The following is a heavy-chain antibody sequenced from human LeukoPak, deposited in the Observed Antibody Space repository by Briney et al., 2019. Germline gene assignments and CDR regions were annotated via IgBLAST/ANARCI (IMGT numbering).Heavy chain of an antibody. CDR3: ARYYFWTGSYFFDH. Sequence: GESLKISCKTSGFTFTTHWFAWVRQMPGEGLELMGIIFPGDSDTNYSPSFQGQVTISADKSSNTAYLQWSSLKASDTAMYYCARYYFWTGSYFFDHWGQGTLVTVSS. D-gene: IGHD3/OR15-3a*01. V-gene: IGHV5-51*01. J-gene: IGHJ4*02. CDR2: IFPGDSDT. CDR1: GFTFTTHW.